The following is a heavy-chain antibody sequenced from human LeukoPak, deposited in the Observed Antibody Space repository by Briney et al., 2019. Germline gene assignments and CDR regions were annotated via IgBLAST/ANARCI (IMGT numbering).Heavy chain of an antibody. CDR3: ARVGYSYGYTNYYYYGMDV. D-gene: IGHD5-18*01. Sequence: SETLSLTCTVSGGSISSYYWSWIRQPPEKGLEWIGYIYYSGSTNYNPSLKSRVTISVDTSKNQFSLKLSSVTAADTSVYYCARVGYSYGYTNYYYYGMDVWGQGTTVTVSS. CDR1: GGSISSYY. CDR2: IYYSGST. J-gene: IGHJ6*02. V-gene: IGHV4-59*01.